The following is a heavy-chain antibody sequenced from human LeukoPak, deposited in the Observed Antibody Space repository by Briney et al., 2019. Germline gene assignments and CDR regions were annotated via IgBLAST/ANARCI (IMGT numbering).Heavy chain of an antibody. CDR2: IRWNSGNI. CDR3: AKANRGYYDSSGYHHFYFDY. D-gene: IGHD3-22*01. J-gene: IGHJ4*02. V-gene: IGHV3-9*03. CDR1: GFTLDDYA. Sequence: GGSLRLSCAASGFTLDDYAMHWVRHAPGKGLEWVSGIRWNSGNIGYADSVKGRFTISRDNAKNSLYLQMSSLRAEDMALYYCAKANRGYYDSSGYHHFYFDYWGQGTLVTVSS.